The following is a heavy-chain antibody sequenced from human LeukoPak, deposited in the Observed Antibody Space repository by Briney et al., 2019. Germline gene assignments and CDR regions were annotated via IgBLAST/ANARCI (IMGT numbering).Heavy chain of an antibody. Sequence: AGGSLRLSCAASGFTFSNYWMTWVRHAPGKGLEWVADIKQDGSEKLYVKSVRGRFTISRDNSKMSLFLQMNSLRAEDTAVYYCARDNGVVHGVYYMDVWGKGTTVTVS. V-gene: IGHV3-7*01. CDR2: IKQDGSEK. CDR3: ARDNGVVHGVYYMDV. J-gene: IGHJ6*03. CDR1: GFTFSNYW. D-gene: IGHD3-3*01.